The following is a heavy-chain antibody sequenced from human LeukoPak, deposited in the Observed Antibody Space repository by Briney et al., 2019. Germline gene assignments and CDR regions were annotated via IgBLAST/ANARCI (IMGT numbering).Heavy chain of an antibody. J-gene: IGHJ4*02. CDR1: GFTFSHYA. D-gene: IGHD4-11*01. CDR3: AEKTPDYSPFGY. CDR2: ISGNGDIT. Sequence: GGSLRLSCAASGFTFSHYAMSWVRQAPGKGLEWVSAISGNGDITYYTDSVKGRFTISRDNSKNTLYLQMNSLRAEDTAVYYCAEKTPDYSPFGYWGQGTLVTVSS. V-gene: IGHV3-23*01.